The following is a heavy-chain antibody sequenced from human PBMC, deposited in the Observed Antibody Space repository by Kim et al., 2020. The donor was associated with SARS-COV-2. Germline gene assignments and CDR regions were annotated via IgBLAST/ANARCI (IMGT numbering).Heavy chain of an antibody. CDR1: GFTFSSYA. D-gene: IGHD3-16*01. CDR2: ISYDGSNK. V-gene: IGHV3-30*04. CDR3: AREGDYYGMDV. Sequence: GGSLRLSCAASGFTFSSYAMHWVRQAPGKGLEWVAVISYDGSNKYYADSVKGRFTISRDNSKNTLYLQMNSLRAEDTAVYYCAREGDYYGMDVWGQGTTV. J-gene: IGHJ6*02.